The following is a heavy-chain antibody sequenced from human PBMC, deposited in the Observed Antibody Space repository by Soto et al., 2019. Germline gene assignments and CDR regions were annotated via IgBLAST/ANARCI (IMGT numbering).Heavy chain of an antibody. CDR3: ARDSAVVVAATYYYYGMDV. V-gene: IGHV4-38-2*02. Sequence: SETLSLTCAVSGYSISSGCYWGWIRQPPGKGLEWIGSIYHSGSTYYNPSLKSRVTISVDTSKNQFSLKLSSVTAADTAVYYCARDSAVVVAATYYYYGMDVWGQGTTVTVSS. J-gene: IGHJ6*02. CDR1: GYSISSGCY. D-gene: IGHD2-15*01. CDR2: IYHSGST.